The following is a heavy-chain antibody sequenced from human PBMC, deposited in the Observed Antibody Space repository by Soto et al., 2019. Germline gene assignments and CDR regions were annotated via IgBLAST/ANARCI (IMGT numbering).Heavy chain of an antibody. CDR1: GGSISSYY. V-gene: IGHV4-59*01. CDR3: ARDYGDYGLGAFDI. J-gene: IGHJ3*02. D-gene: IGHD4-17*01. CDR2: IYYSGST. Sequence: SETLSLTCTVSGGSISSYYWSWIRQPPGKGLEWIGCIYYSGSTNYNPSLKSRVTISVDTSKNQFSLKLSSVTAADTAVYYCARDYGDYGLGAFDIWGQGTTVTVSS.